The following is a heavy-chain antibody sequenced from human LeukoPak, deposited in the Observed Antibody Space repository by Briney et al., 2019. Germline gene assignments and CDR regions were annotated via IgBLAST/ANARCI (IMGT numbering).Heavy chain of an antibody. CDR1: GLSFSKSW. V-gene: IGHV3-48*04. CDR3: ARGDRIQLWFDY. J-gene: IGHJ4*02. CDR2: ISSSSSTI. Sequence: GGSLRLSCVASGLSFSKSWMNWVRQAPGKGLEWVSYISSSSSTIYYADSVKGRFTISRDNAKNSLYLQMNSLRAEDTAVYYCARGDRIQLWFDYWGQGTLVTVSS. D-gene: IGHD5-18*01.